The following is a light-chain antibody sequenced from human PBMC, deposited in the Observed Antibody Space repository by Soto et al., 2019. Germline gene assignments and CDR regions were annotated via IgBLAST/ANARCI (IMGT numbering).Light chain of an antibody. CDR2: HDS. CDR1: QSISSW. Sequence: DIQMTQSPSTLSASVGDIVTITCRSSQSISSWLAWYQQKPGKAPKLLIYHDSSLESGVPSRFRGSGSGTEFTLTSRSLHPDDFSTYYCQRYKSYWTFGQGTKVEIK. V-gene: IGKV1-5*01. CDR3: QRYKSYWT. J-gene: IGKJ1*01.